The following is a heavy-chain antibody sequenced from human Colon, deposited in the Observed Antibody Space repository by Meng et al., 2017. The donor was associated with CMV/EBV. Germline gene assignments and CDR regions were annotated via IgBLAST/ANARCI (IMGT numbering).Heavy chain of an antibody. CDR1: RYNFTSNN. Sequence: SCKAYRYNFTSNNMIWVRQAPGQGPEWMGWIETKTGNPTYAQGFTGRFGFSLDTYVSTTYLQISSLKAEDTAVYYCARDGLSGRYFDYWGQGTLVTVSS. V-gene: IGHV7-4-1*02. CDR3: ARDGLSGRYFDY. CDR2: IETKTGNP. J-gene: IGHJ4*02. D-gene: IGHD6-25*01.